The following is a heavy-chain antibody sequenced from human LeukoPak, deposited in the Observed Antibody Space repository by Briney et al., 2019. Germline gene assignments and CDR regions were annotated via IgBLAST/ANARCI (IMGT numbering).Heavy chain of an antibody. CDR3: ARGYSYGLSRY. CDR2: IYYSRST. CDR1: GGSISSYY. Sequence: PSETLSLTCTVSGGSISSYYWSWVRQPPGKGVEWIGYIYYSRSTNYNPSLKSRVTISVDTSKNQFSLKLSSVTAADTAVYYCARGYSYGLSRYWGQGTLVTVSS. J-gene: IGHJ4*02. V-gene: IGHV4-59*01. D-gene: IGHD5-18*01.